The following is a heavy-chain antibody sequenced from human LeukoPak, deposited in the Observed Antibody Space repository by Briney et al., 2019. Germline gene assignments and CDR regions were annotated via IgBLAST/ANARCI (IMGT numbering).Heavy chain of an antibody. J-gene: IGHJ4*02. CDR2: IKQDGSDK. CDR1: GFSFSVYW. CDR3: ARDEGVPTNWRFDY. Sequence: GGSLRLSCAASGFSFSVYWMSWVRQTPGKGLQWVANIKQDGSDKNYVDSVRGRFTISRDNAKNSLFLQMNGLRAEDTAIYYCARDEGVPTNWRFDYWGQGALVTVSS. V-gene: IGHV3-7*01. D-gene: IGHD3-10*01.